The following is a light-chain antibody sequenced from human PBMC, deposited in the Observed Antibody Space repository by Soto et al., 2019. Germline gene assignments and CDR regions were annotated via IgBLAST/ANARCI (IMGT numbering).Light chain of an antibody. CDR2: DAS. V-gene: IGKV1-5*01. CDR1: QSISRR. J-gene: IGKJ3*01. Sequence: DIQMTWSPFHLSPSVGDLVALTCRASQSISRRLAWYQQKPGKAPKLLIYDASSLESGVPSRFSGSGSGTEFTLTISSLQPDDFATYYCQQYNSYPTFGPGTKVDI. CDR3: QQYNSYPT.